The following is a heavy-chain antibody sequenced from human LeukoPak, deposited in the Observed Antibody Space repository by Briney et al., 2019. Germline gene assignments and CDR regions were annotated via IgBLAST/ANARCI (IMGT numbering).Heavy chain of an antibody. V-gene: IGHV3-23*01. CDR2: IFPSGGEI. J-gene: IGHJ4*02. CDR3: ATYRQVLLPFES. D-gene: IGHD2-8*02. CDR1: VFTFSTFA. Sequence: PGGSLRLSCAASVFTFSTFAMIWVRQPPGKGLEWVSSIFPSGGEIHYADSVRGRFTISRDNFKSTLSLQMNSLRAEDTAIYYCATYRQVLLPFESWGQGTLVTVSS.